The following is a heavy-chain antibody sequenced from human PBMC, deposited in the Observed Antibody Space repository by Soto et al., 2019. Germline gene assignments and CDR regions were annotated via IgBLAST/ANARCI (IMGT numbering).Heavy chain of an antibody. CDR3: ARGPXVTTSEGVPPALNCFDP. CDR1: GDSVTNYY. V-gene: IGHV4-59*02. Sequence: SETLSLTCSVSGDSVTNYYWTWIRQPPGKGLEWIAYIYYSGSANYNPSLKSRVTISIDTSKNQFSLNLSSMTSADTAVYYCARGPXVTTSEGVPPALNCFDPWGQGTLVTVSS. J-gene: IGHJ5*02. D-gene: IGHD3-16*01. CDR2: IYYSGSA.